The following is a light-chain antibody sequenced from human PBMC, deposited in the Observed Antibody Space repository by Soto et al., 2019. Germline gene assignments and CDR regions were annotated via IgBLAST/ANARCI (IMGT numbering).Light chain of an antibody. Sequence: EIVLTQSPGTLSLSPGERATLSCRASQSVSSSLAWFQRKPGQAPRLLIFGASSRATDIPDRFSGSGSGTDFTLTISTLEPEDFAVYYCQQYGSSFWTFGQGTKVDIK. CDR3: QQYGSSFWT. CDR1: QSVSSS. V-gene: IGKV3-20*01. J-gene: IGKJ1*01. CDR2: GAS.